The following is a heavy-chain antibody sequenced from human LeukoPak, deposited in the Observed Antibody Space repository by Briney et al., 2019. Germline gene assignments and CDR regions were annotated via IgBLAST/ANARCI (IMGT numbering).Heavy chain of an antibody. D-gene: IGHD2-15*01. CDR1: GYSFTSYW. V-gene: IGHV5-51*01. CDR2: IYPGDSDT. Sequence: GESLKISCKGSGYSFTSYWIGWVRQMPGKGLEWMGIIYPGDSDTRYSPSFQGQVTISADKSISTAYLQWSSLKASDTAMYYCARLNEGYCSGGSCYRGLFDYWGQGTLVIVSS. J-gene: IGHJ4*02. CDR3: ARLNEGYCSGGSCYRGLFDY.